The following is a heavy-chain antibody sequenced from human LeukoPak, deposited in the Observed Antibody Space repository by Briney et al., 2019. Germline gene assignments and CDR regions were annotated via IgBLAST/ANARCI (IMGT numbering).Heavy chain of an antibody. D-gene: IGHD6-6*01. J-gene: IGHJ4*02. V-gene: IGHV4-34*01. CDR3: ARQGAARFRYYFDY. Sequence: PSETLSLTCAVYGGSSSGYYWSWIRQPPGKGLEWIGEINHSGSTNYNPSLKSRVTISVDTSKNQFSLKLSSVTAADTAVYYCARQGAARFRYYFDYWGQGTLVTVSS. CDR1: GGSSSGYY. CDR2: INHSGST.